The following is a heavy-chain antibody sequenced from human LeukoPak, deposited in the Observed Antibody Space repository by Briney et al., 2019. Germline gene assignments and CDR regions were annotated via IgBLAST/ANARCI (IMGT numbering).Heavy chain of an antibody. Sequence: ASVKVSCKASGYTFTGYYMHWVRQAPGQGLEWMGRINPNSGGTNYAQKFQGRVTMTRDTSISTAYMELSRLRSDDTAVYYCARSWANCSGGSCYSLVRAFDIWGQGTMVTVSS. CDR3: ARSWANCSGGSCYSLVRAFDI. CDR2: INPNSGGT. J-gene: IGHJ3*02. D-gene: IGHD2-15*01. CDR1: GYTFTGYY. V-gene: IGHV1-2*06.